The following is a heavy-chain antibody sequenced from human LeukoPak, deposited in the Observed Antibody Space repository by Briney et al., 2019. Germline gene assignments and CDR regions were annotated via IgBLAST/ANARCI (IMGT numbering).Heavy chain of an antibody. V-gene: IGHV4-30-2*01. CDR2: IYHSGST. CDR1: GGSISSGGYS. J-gene: IGHJ4*02. CDR3: AREARGGLWFGEVHRGFDY. Sequence: SETLSLTCAVSGGSISSGGYSWSWIRQPPGKGLEWIGYIYHSGSTYYNPSLKSRVTISVDRSKNQFSLKLSSVTAADTAVYYCAREARGGLWFGEVHRGFDYWGQGTLVTVSS. D-gene: IGHD3-10*01.